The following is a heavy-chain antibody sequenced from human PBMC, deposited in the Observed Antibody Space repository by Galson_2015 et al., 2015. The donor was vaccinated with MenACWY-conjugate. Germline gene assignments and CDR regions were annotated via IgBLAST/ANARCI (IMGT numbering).Heavy chain of an antibody. D-gene: IGHD6-19*01. Sequence: SLRLSCAASGFTFSSYAMHWVRQAPGKGLEWVAVISFDGLNQYYADSVKGRFTISRDSSKNPLYLQMNSLRAEDTAVYYCARDKGYSSGWLWSFDLWGRGTLVIASS. J-gene: IGHJ2*01. CDR2: ISFDGLNQ. V-gene: IGHV3-30*04. CDR1: GFTFSSYA. CDR3: ARDKGYSSGWLWSFDL.